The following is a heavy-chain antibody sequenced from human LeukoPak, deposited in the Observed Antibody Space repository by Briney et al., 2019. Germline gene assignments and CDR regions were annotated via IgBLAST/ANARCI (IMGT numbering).Heavy chain of an antibody. CDR1: GGSISSSSYY. Sequence: SETLSLTCTVSGGSISSSSYYWSWIRQPAGKGLEWIGRIYSSGSTNYNPSLESRVTMSVDTSKNQFSLKLSSVTAADTAVYYCARDPLGLDYWGQGTLVTVSS. V-gene: IGHV4-61*02. CDR3: ARDPLGLDY. J-gene: IGHJ4*02. D-gene: IGHD7-27*01. CDR2: IYSSGST.